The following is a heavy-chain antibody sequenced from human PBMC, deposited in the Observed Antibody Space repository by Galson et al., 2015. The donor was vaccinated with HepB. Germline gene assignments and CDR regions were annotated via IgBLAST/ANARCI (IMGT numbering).Heavy chain of an antibody. V-gene: IGHV3-30*04. CDR1: GFNFSSYA. D-gene: IGHD2-15*01. J-gene: IGHJ4*02. Sequence: SLRLSCAASGFNFSSYAFPWVRQAPGRGPEWVARISFHGRNQYYADSVKGRFSVSRDVSNNTVYLQMNSLREEDTGVYFCTRFVASRTSTTPFDYWGQGTLVTVSS. CDR2: ISFHGRNQ. CDR3: TRFVASRTSTTPFDY.